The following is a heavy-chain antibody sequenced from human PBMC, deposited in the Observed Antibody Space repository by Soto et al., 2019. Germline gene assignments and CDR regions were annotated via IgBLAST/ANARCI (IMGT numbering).Heavy chain of an antibody. CDR1: GFTFTSSA. J-gene: IGHJ5*02. CDR3: AALTLLLSGSYDPGP. V-gene: IGHV1-58*01. Sequence: GASVKVSCKASGFTFTSSAVQWVRHARGQRLEWIGWIVVGSGNTNYAQKFQERVTITRDMSTSTAYMELSSLRSEDTAVYYCAALTLLLSGSYDPGPWGQGTLVTVSS. CDR2: IVVGSGNT. D-gene: IGHD1-26*01.